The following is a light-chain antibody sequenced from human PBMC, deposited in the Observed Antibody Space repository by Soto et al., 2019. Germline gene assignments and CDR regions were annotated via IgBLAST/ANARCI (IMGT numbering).Light chain of an antibody. Sequence: DMQMTQSPSTLSASVGDSVTNTCRASQTISSWLAWYQQKPGKAPKLLIYKASSLESGVPSRFSGSGSGTEFTLTISSLQPDDFATYYCQQYNSYPWTFGQGTKVEIK. CDR2: KAS. V-gene: IGKV1-5*03. CDR1: QTISSW. CDR3: QQYNSYPWT. J-gene: IGKJ1*01.